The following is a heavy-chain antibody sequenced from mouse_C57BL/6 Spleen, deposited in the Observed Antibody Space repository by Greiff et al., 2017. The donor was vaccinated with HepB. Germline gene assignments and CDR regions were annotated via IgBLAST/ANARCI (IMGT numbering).Heavy chain of an antibody. V-gene: IGHV1-64*01. CDR3: ARDGSRTGYFDV. D-gene: IGHD1-1*01. CDR2: IHPNSGST. J-gene: IGHJ1*03. CDR1: GYTFTSYW. Sequence: VQLQQSGAELVKPGASVKLSCKASGYTFTSYWMHWVKQRPGQGLEWIGMIHPNSGSTNYNEKFKSKATLTVDKSSSTAYMQLSSLTSEDSAVYYCARDGSRTGYFDVWGTGTTVTVSS.